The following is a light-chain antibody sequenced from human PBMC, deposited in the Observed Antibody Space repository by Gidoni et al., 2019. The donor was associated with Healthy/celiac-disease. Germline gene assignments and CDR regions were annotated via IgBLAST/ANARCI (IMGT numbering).Light chain of an antibody. J-gene: IGKJ4*01. CDR1: QSVSSY. V-gene: IGKV3-11*01. CDR3: QQRSNWPFT. Sequence: EIVLTQSPATLSLSPGERATLSCRPSQSVSSYLAWYQQKPCQAPRLLIYDASNRATGIPARFSGSGSGTDFTLTISSLEPEDFAVYYCQQRSNWPFTFGGGTKVEIK. CDR2: DAS.